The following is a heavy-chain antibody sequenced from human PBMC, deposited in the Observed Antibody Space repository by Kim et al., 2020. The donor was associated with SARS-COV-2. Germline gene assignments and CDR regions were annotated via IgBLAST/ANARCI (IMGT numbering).Heavy chain of an antibody. CDR1: GGSVSSSNYY. CDR2: IKYTGDT. V-gene: IGHV4-39*02. CDR3: ARLEYSSSSRLFDP. J-gene: IGHJ5*02. D-gene: IGHD6-6*01. Sequence: SETLSLTCTVSGGSVSSSNYYWGWIRQPPEKGLEWIGNIKYTGDTYYNPSLKSRVTISVDTSKNHFSLKLSSLTAADTAVYYCARLEYSSSSRLFDPWGQGTLVTVSS.